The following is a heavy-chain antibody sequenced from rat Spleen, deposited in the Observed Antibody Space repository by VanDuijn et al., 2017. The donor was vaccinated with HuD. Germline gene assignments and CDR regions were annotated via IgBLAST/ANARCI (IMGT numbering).Heavy chain of an antibody. Sequence: QVQLKESGPGLVQPSQTLSLTCTVSGFSLITNSVHWARQPPGKGLEWMGRMRFNGDPSYSSTLESRLSISRDTSTHQVFLKMHSLQADDTGTYYCSRYNSGFDFWGQGVMVTVSS. CDR2: MRFNGDP. D-gene: IGHD4-3*01. V-gene: IGHV2-63*01. CDR1: GFSLITNS. J-gene: IGHJ2*01. CDR3: SRYNSGFDF.